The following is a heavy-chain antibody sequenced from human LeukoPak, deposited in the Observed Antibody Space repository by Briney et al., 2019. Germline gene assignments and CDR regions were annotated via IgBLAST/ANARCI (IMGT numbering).Heavy chain of an antibody. CDR2: IIPIFGTA. J-gene: IGHJ6*02. Sequence: SVKVSCKASGGTFSSYAISWVRQAPGQGLEWMGGIIPIFGTANYAQKFQGRVTITTDESTSTAYMELSSLRSEDTAVYYCARKPPYYYYGMDVWGQGTTVTVSS. CDR3: ARKPPYYYYGMDV. V-gene: IGHV1-69*05. CDR1: GGTFSSYA.